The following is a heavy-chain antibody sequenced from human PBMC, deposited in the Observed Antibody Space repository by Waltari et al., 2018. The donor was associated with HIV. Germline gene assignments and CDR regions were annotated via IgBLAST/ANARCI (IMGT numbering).Heavy chain of an antibody. CDR1: GFTFSSYW. Sequence: EVQLVESGGGLVQPGGSLRLSCAASGFTFSSYWMSWVRQAPGKGLEGWSNKKKDGSEKYYLDSVKGRFTISRDNAKNSLYLQMNSLRAEDTAVYYCARDYSSTSCYYFDYWGQGTLVTVSS. V-gene: IGHV3-7*01. J-gene: IGHJ4*02. CDR2: KKKDGSEK. CDR3: ARDYSSTSCYYFDY. D-gene: IGHD2-2*01.